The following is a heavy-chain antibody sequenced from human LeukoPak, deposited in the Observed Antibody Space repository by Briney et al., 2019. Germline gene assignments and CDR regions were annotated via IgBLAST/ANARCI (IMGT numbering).Heavy chain of an antibody. CDR3: AKDYYYDSSGRNRPYYFDY. CDR2: IRYDGSNK. Sequence: PGGSLRLSCAASGFTFSSYGMHWVRQAPGKGLEWVAFIRYDGSNKYYADSVKGRFTISRDNSKNTLYLQMNSLRAEDTAVYYCAKDYYYDSSGRNRPYYFDYWGQGTLVTVSS. J-gene: IGHJ4*02. CDR1: GFTFSSYG. V-gene: IGHV3-30*02. D-gene: IGHD3-22*01.